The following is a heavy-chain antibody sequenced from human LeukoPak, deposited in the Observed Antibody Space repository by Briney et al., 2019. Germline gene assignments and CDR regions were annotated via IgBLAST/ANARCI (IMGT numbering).Heavy chain of an antibody. CDR2: INHSGST. CDR3: ARRWLRSYYFDY. Sequence: SETLSLTCAVYGGSFSGYYWSWIRQPPGKGLEWIGEINHSGSTNYNPSLKSRVTISVDTSKNQFSLKLSSVTAADTAVYYCARRWLRSYYFDYWGQGTLVTVSS. J-gene: IGHJ4*02. CDR1: GGSFSGYY. V-gene: IGHV4-34*01. D-gene: IGHD5-12*01.